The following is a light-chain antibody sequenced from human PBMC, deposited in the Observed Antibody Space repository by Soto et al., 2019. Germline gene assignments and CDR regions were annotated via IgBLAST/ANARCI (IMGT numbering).Light chain of an antibody. V-gene: IGLV1-51*01. CDR1: SSNIGGNS. J-gene: IGLJ1*01. CDR3: GSWDSSMSAYV. Sequence: QSVLTQPPSVSAAPGQKVTISCSGSSSNIGGNSVSWYQQLPGTAPKLLIYDDNKRPSGIPDRFSGSKSGTSATLGITGFQTGEEADYYCGSWDSSMSAYVSGTGTKVXV. CDR2: DDN.